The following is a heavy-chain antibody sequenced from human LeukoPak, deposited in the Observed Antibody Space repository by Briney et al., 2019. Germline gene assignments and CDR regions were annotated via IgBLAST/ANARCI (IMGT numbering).Heavy chain of an antibody. CDR3: ARGATDTTRWFDP. Sequence: GRSLRLSCAASGFTFSSYGMHWVRQAPGKGLEWVAVISYDGSNKYYADSVKGRFAISRDNAKNSLYLQMNGLRADDTATYYCARGATDTTRWFDPWGQGTLVTVSS. CDR2: ISYDGSNK. J-gene: IGHJ5*02. V-gene: IGHV3-30*03. D-gene: IGHD1-7*01. CDR1: GFTFSSYG.